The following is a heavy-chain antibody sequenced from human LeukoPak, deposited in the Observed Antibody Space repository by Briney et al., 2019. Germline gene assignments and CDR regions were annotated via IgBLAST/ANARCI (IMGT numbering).Heavy chain of an antibody. CDR3: ARDGYYYGSGPSPKDYYCYYGMDV. J-gene: IGHJ6*02. CDR1: GGTFSSYA. V-gene: IGHV1-69*04. CDR2: IIPILGIA. Sequence: SVKVSCKASGGTFSSYAISWVRQAPGQGLEWMGRIIPILGIANYAQKFQGRVTITADKSTSTAYMELSSLRSEDTAVYYCARDGYYYGSGPSPKDYYCYYGMDVWGQGTTVTVSS. D-gene: IGHD3-10*01.